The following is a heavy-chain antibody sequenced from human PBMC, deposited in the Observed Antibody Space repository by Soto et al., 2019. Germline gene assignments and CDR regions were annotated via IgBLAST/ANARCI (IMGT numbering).Heavy chain of an antibody. CDR2: IFSDGSNE. CDR1: GFTFSRFG. J-gene: IGHJ3*02. CDR3: ARDDEYPGNAFDS. D-gene: IGHD6-6*01. Sequence: QEQLVESGGGVVQPGTSLRLSCAASGFTFSRFGMHWVRQAPGKGLEWVALIFSDGSNEYYADSVKGRFTISRDNSKNTLFLQLSSLRAEDTAIYYCARDDEYPGNAFDSWGQGTMVTVSS. V-gene: IGHV3-33*01.